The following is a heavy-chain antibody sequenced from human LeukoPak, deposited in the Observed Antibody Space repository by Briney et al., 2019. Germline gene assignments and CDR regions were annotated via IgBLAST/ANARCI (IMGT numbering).Heavy chain of an antibody. Sequence: GGSLRLSCSTSGFTFSKHFMHWVRQAPGKGLEYVSSIGPNGASTLYADSVKGRFTISRDNSKNALYLQLTSLRLEDTALYYCVKDLTGTWSFDYWGQGTLVTVSS. CDR1: GFTFSKHF. D-gene: IGHD3-9*01. V-gene: IGHV3-64D*06. CDR2: IGPNGAST. J-gene: IGHJ4*02. CDR3: VKDLTGTWSFDY.